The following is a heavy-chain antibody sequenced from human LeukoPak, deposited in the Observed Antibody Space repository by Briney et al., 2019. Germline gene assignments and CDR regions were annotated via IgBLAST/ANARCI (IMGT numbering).Heavy chain of an antibody. V-gene: IGHV5-51*01. D-gene: IGHD4-17*01. CDR2: IYPGDSDT. Sequence: GESPKISCKGSGYSFTSYWIGWGRQMPGKGLEWMGIIYPGDSDTRYSPSFQGQVTISADKSISTAYLQWSSLKASDTAMYYCARVPATVTTVGAFDIWGQGTMVTVSS. CDR1: GYSFTSYW. CDR3: ARVPATVTTVGAFDI. J-gene: IGHJ3*02.